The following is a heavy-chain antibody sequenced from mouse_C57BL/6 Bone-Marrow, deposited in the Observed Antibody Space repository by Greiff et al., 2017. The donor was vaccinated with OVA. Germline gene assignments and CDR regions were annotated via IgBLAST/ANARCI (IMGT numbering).Heavy chain of an antibody. J-gene: IGHJ4*01. Sequence: QVQLQQSGPELVKPGASVKISCKASGYAFSSSLMNWVKQRPGKGLEWIGRIYPGDGDTNYNGKFKGKATLTADKSSSTAYMQLSSLTSEDSAVYFCARPLYYGYPYAMDYWGQGTSVTVSS. V-gene: IGHV1-82*01. CDR3: ARPLYYGYPYAMDY. CDR1: GYAFSSSL. D-gene: IGHD2-2*01. CDR2: IYPGDGDT.